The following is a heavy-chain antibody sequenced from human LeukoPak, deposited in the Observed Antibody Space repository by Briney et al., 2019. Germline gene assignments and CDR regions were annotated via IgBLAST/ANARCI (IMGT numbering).Heavy chain of an antibody. CDR2: ISGLVGRT. CDR1: GFTFRSFA. Sequence: GGSLILSCAASGFTFRSFAMNWVRQAPGKGLEWVSAISGLVGRTHYADSVKGRFTISRDNSRNTLYLQMNSLRVEDTATYYCVKDPGTGFSTGWFDPWGQGTLVTVSS. J-gene: IGHJ5*02. V-gene: IGHV3-23*01. CDR3: VKDPGTGFSTGWFDP. D-gene: IGHD3/OR15-3a*01.